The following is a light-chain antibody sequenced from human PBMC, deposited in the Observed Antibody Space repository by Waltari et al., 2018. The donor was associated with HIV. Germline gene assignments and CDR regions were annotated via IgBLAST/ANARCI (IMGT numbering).Light chain of an antibody. CDR3: QRYNSDLWA. Sequence: DIQMTQSPTTLSASVGDRVTITCRASQSVSLWLAWYQQKPGKDPKLLIYKASNLVTGVPSRFTGSGSGTEFTLTISSLQPDDSATYYCQRYNSDLWAFGQGTKVEIK. V-gene: IGKV1-5*03. CDR1: QSVSLW. CDR2: KAS. J-gene: IGKJ1*01.